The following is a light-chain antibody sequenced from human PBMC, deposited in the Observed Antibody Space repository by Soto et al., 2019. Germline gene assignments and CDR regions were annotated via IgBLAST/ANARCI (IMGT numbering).Light chain of an antibody. CDR3: QKYNSAPWT. J-gene: IGKJ1*01. CDR2: AAS. V-gene: IGKV1-27*01. CDR1: QGISNY. Sequence: DIQMTQSPSSLSASVGDRVTITCRASQGISNYLAWYQQKPGKVPKLLIYAASNLQSGVPSRFSGSGSGTEFTLTISSLQRGVVPTYFGQKYNSAPWTFGQGTKVEIK.